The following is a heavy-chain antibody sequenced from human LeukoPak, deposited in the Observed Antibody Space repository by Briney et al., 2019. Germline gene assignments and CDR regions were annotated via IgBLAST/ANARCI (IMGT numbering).Heavy chain of an antibody. Sequence: GASVKVSCKASGYTFTSYGISWVRQAPGQGLEWMGWISAYNGNTNYAQKLQGRVTMTTDTSTSTVYMELRSLRSDDTAVYYCAREENSYALQGPYYYYGMDVWGQGTTVTVSS. D-gene: IGHD5-18*01. V-gene: IGHV1-18*01. CDR2: ISAYNGNT. CDR1: GYTFTSYG. CDR3: AREENSYALQGPYYYYGMDV. J-gene: IGHJ6*02.